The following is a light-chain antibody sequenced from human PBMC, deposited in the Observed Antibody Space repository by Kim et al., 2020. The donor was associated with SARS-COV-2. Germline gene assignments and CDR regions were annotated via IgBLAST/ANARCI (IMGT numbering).Light chain of an antibody. V-gene: IGLV3-21*04. CDR1: NIASKS. J-gene: IGLJ2*01. Sequence: SYELTQPPSVSVAPGKTARITCGGNNIASKSVHWYQQKPGQAPVLVIYYDSDRPSGIPERFSGSNSGNTATLTISRVEAGDEADYYCQVWDSSSDHPVVFGGGTKLTVL. CDR2: YDS. CDR3: QVWDSSSDHPVV.